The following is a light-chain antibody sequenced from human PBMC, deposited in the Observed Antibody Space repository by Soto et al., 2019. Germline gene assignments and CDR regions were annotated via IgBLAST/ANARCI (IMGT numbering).Light chain of an antibody. Sequence: QSALTQPPSASGSPGQSVTISCTGTSSDVGGYNYVSWYQQHPGKAPRLIIFEVTKRPSGVPDRFSGSKSGNTASLTVSGLQADDEPDYFCSSFAGSNNLVFGGGTKLTVL. CDR1: SSDVGGYNY. CDR2: EVT. V-gene: IGLV2-8*01. J-gene: IGLJ3*02. CDR3: SSFAGSNNLV.